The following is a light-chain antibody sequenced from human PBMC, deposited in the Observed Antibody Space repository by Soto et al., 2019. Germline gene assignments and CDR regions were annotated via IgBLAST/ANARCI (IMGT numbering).Light chain of an antibody. V-gene: IGKV3-20*01. CDR3: QQYGDSPLT. Sequence: EIVLTQSPGTLSLSPGERVTLPCRTSQSVSSSYLAWYEQKPGQAPRLLIYGASSRATGIPDRFSGSGSGTDFTLTISRLEPEDFAVYHCQQYGDSPLTFGGGTKVDIK. CDR1: QSVSSSY. CDR2: GAS. J-gene: IGKJ4*01.